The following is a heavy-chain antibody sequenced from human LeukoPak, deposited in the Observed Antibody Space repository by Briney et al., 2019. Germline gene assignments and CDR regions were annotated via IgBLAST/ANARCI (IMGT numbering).Heavy chain of an antibody. D-gene: IGHD1-7*01. CDR1: GFTFSSYS. J-gene: IGHJ4*02. CDR3: PRSSRELGGYAPWELMPPFDY. V-gene: IGHV3-48*01. Sequence: GGSLRLSCAASGFTFSSYSMNWVRQAPGKGLEWVSYISSSSSAIYYADSVKGRFTISRDNAKNSLNLQMNSLRAEDTAVYYCPRSSRELGGYAPWELMPPFDYWGQGTLVTVSS. CDR2: ISSSSSAI.